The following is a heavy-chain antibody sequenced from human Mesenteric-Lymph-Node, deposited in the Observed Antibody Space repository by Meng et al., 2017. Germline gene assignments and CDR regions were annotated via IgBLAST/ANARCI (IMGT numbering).Heavy chain of an antibody. CDR1: GFSFSNFG. CDR2: IWPDGSNK. CDR3: ARDKVGFDY. Sequence: QVQLVESGGGVVQPGTSLTLSCAASGFSFSNFGIDWVRQAPGKGLEWVAVIWPDGSNKEYADSVKGRFTISRDNSKNTLYLQMNSLRAEDTAGYYCARDKVGFDYWGQGTLVTVSS. D-gene: IGHD1-26*01. J-gene: IGHJ4*02. V-gene: IGHV3-33*01.